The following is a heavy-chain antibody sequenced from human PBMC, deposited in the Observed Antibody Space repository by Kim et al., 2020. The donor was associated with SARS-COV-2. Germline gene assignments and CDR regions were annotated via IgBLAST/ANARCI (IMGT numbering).Heavy chain of an antibody. Sequence: SETLSLTCAVYGGSFSGYYWSWIRQPPGKGLEWIGEINHSGSTNYNPSLKSRVTISVDTSKNQFSLKLSSVTAADTAVYYCARGDKYIASCYRCYYYYGMDVWGQGTTVTVSS. CDR1: GGSFSGYY. J-gene: IGHJ6*02. CDR3: ARGDKYIASCYRCYYYYGMDV. V-gene: IGHV4-34*01. CDR2: INHSGST. D-gene: IGHD2-2*02.